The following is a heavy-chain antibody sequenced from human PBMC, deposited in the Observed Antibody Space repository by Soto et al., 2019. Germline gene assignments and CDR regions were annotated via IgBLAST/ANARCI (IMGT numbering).Heavy chain of an antibody. CDR3: ARGDGSGRGAFDI. Sequence: EVQLVESGGGLVQPGGSLRLSCAASGFTFSSYWMSWVRQAPGKGLEWVANIKQDGSEKYYVDSVKGRFTISRDNAKNSLYLQMNSLRAEDTAVYYCARGDGSGRGAFDIWGQGTMVTVSS. J-gene: IGHJ3*02. D-gene: IGHD3-10*01. V-gene: IGHV3-7*01. CDR2: IKQDGSEK. CDR1: GFTFSSYW.